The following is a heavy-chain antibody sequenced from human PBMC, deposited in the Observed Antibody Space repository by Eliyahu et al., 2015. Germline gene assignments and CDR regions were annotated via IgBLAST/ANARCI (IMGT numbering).Heavy chain of an antibody. D-gene: IGHD2-15*01. Sequence: QVQLVESGGGVVQPGRSLRLSCXAXVFXFSSYAMHWVRQAPGKGLEWVALIWYDGSNKYYADSVKGRFTISRDNSKNTLYLQMNSLRAEDTAVYYCARDREVCSGGICYSYFDYWGQGTLVTVSS. CDR3: ARDREVCSGGICYSYFDY. CDR1: VFXFSSYA. CDR2: IWYDGSNK. V-gene: IGHV3-33*01. J-gene: IGHJ4*02.